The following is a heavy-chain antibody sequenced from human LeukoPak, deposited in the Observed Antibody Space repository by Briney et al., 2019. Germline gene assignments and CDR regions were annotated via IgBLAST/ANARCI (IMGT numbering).Heavy chain of an antibody. J-gene: IGHJ4*02. CDR3: AKDPCHGSYRYDFSCRYFDY. CDR1: GFTFSSYA. D-gene: IGHD3-16*02. V-gene: IGHV3-23*01. Sequence: GGSLRLSCAASGFTFSSYAMSWVLQAPGKGLEWVSAISGSGGSTYYADSVKGRFTISRDNSKNTLYLQMNSLRAEDTAVYYCAKDPCHGSYRYDFSCRYFDYWGQGTLVTVSS. CDR2: ISGSGGST.